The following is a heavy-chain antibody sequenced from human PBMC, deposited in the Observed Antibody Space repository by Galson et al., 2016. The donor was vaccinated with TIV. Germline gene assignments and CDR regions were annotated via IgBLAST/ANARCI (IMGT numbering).Heavy chain of an antibody. CDR1: GFSLSTNGMR. D-gene: IGHD4/OR15-4a*01. CDR3: ARMPFCSGIWCYLREAFDV. V-gene: IGHV2-70*04. J-gene: IGHJ3*01. Sequence: PALVKPTQTLALTCTFSGFSLSTNGMRVSWIRQPPGKALEWLARIDGDDDKFYSASLKTRPTISKDTSKNQVVLTMTNMDPVDTATYYCARMPFCSGIWCYLREAFDVWGQGTMVTVSS. CDR2: IDGDDDK.